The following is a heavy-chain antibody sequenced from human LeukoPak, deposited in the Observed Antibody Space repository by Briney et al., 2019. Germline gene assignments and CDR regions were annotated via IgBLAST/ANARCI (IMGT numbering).Heavy chain of an antibody. CDR3: AKELTTERTPGVDS. Sequence: HSGGSLRLSCTASGFTFSSYSMSWVRQGPGTGLEWFSAISGSGDTTFYADSVKGRFTISRDNSKKTLYLQVNSLRAEDTAVYFCAKELTTERTPGVDSWGQGTLVTVSS. CDR2: ISGSGDTT. J-gene: IGHJ4*02. V-gene: IGHV3-23*01. CDR1: GFTFSSYS. D-gene: IGHD4-17*01.